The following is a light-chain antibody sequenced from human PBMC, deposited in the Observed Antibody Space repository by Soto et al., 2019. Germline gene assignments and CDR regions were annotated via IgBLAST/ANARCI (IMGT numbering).Light chain of an antibody. V-gene: IGLV1-44*01. CDR2: SNS. CDR1: SSNIGSNI. Sequence: QSALTQPPSASGTPGQRVTISCSGSSSNIGSNIVHWYQQLPGTAPKLLIYSNSQRPSGVPDRISGSKSGTSASLAIRGIQSEDEGDYYCASWDGSLNAYVFGTGTKVTVL. CDR3: ASWDGSLNAYV. J-gene: IGLJ1*01.